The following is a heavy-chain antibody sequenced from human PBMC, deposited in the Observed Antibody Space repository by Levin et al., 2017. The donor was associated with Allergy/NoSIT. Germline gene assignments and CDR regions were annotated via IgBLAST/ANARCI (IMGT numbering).Heavy chain of an antibody. D-gene: IGHD6-19*01. V-gene: IGHV1-2*06. J-gene: IGHJ4*02. CDR1: GYTFTGYH. CDR3: ARDMGPGTAVPLLDN. CDR2: INPNSGGT. Sequence: GESLKISCKASGYTFTGYHIHWVRQAPGQGLEWMGRINPNSGGTNYARAFQDRVTMARDTSISTAYMELSRLTSDDTAMYYCARDMGPGTAVPLLDNWGQGTLVTVSS.